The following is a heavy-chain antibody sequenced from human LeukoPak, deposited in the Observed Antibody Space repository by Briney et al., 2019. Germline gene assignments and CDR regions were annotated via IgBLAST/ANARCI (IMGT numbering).Heavy chain of an antibody. D-gene: IGHD5-24*01. CDR3: ARERQMDLDY. Sequence: GGSLRLSCAASGFTFSSYAMHWVRQAPGKGLEWVAVISYDGSNKYYADSVKGRFTISRDNSKNTLYLQMNSLRAEDTAVYYCARERQMDLDYWGRGTLVTVSS. CDR2: ISYDGSNK. V-gene: IGHV3-30*04. CDR1: GFTFSSYA. J-gene: IGHJ4*02.